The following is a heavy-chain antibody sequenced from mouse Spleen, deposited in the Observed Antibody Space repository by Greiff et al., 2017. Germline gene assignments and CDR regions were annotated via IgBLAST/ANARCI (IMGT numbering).Heavy chain of an antibody. Sequence: QVQLQQPGAELVMPGASVKLSCKASGYTFTSYWMHWVKQRPGQGLEWIGEIDPSDSYTNYNQKFKGKATLTVDKSSSTAYMQLSSLTSEDSAVYYCARCRDGNYDWFAYWGQGTLVTVSA. CDR3: ARCRDGNYDWFAY. CDR1: GYTFTSYW. V-gene: IGHV1-69*01. J-gene: IGHJ3*01. CDR2: IDPSDSYT. D-gene: IGHD2-1*01.